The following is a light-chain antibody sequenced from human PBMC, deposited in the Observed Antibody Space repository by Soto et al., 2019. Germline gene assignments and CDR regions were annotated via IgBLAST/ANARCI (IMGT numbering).Light chain of an antibody. CDR2: EVT. J-gene: IGLJ2*01. Sequence: QSALTQPPSASGSLGQSVTISCTGTSSDVGGYNYVSWHQQHPGKAPKVMIYEVTKRPPGVPDRFSGSKSGNTASLTVSGLQAEDEAGYYFSSFAGGGNPVLLGGGTKLTVL. CDR1: SSDVGGYNY. V-gene: IGLV2-8*01. CDR3: SSFAGGGNPVL.